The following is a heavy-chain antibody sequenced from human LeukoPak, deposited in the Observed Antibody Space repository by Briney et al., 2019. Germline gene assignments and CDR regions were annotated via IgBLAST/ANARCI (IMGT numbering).Heavy chain of an antibody. CDR1: GGSISSYC. Sequence: PSETLSLTCTVSGGSISSYCWNWLRQSPGRGLEWVGRAYFTKSINYNPSLQRRVTISVDTSKNQFSLKLSSATAADTAMYYCVASYGGYVLDYWGQGSLVIVSS. CDR3: VASYGGYVLDY. CDR2: AYFTKSI. J-gene: IGHJ4*02. D-gene: IGHD5-12*01. V-gene: IGHV4-59*03.